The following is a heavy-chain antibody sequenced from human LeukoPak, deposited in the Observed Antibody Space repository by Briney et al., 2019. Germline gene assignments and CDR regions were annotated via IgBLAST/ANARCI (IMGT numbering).Heavy chain of an antibody. CDR3: AKWGDYDGLTGYDSDC. J-gene: IGHJ4*02. CDR1: GFTFSNYA. CDR2: ITGSGGTT. Sequence: QPGASLRLSCAASGFTFSNYAMSWVRQAPGKGLEWVSAITGSGGTTVYADSVKGHFTISRDNSKNTLYLQMNSLGAEDTAVYYCAKWGDYDGLTGYDSDCWGQGTLVTVSS. D-gene: IGHD3-9*01. V-gene: IGHV3-23*01.